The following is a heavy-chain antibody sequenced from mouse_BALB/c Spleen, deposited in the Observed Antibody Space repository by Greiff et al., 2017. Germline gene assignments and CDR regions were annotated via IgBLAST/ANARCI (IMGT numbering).Heavy chain of an antibody. CDR3: ARGQELWHYAMDY. CDR2: ISSGGST. D-gene: IGHD1-1*02. Sequence: DVLLVESGGGLVKPGGSLKLSCAASGFTFSSYAMPWVRQTPEKRLEWVASISSGGSTYYPDSVKGRFTISRDNARNILYLQMSSLRSEDTAMYYCARGQELWHYAMDYWGQGTSVTVSS. CDR1: GFTFSSYA. V-gene: IGHV5-6-5*01. J-gene: IGHJ4*01.